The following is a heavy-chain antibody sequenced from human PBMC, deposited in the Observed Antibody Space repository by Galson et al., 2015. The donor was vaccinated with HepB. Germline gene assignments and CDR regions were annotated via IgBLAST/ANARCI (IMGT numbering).Heavy chain of an antibody. V-gene: IGHV1-46*01. Sequence: SVKVSCKASGYTFTSYYMHWVRQAPGQGLEWMGIINPSGGSTSYAQKFQGRVTMTRDTSTSTVYMELSSLRSEDTAVYYCARGFREPGTYGSYFSNNWFDPWGQGTLVTVSS. D-gene: IGHD3-10*01. CDR1: GYTFTSYY. CDR2: INPSGGST. J-gene: IGHJ5*02. CDR3: ARGFREPGTYGSYFSNNWFDP.